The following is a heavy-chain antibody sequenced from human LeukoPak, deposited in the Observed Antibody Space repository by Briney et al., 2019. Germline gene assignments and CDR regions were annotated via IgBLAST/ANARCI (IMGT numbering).Heavy chain of an antibody. CDR1: GFTFSSYW. J-gene: IGHJ4*02. Sequence: GGSLRLSCAASGFTFSSYWMGRVRQAPGKGLEWVANIKQDGSEKYYVDSVKGRFTISRDNAKNSLYLQMNSLRAEDTAVYYCARRRCSSASCFFDYWGQGTLVTVSS. V-gene: IGHV3-7*01. CDR3: ARRRCSSASCFFDY. CDR2: IKQDGSEK. D-gene: IGHD2-2*01.